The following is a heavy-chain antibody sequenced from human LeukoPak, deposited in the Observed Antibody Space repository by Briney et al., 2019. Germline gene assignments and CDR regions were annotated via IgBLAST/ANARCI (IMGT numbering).Heavy chain of an antibody. V-gene: IGHV1-8*01. CDR1: GYTFTTYD. Sequence: GASVKVSCKASGYTFTTYDITWVRQATGQVLEWMGWMNPNSGDTAYAQKFQGRVAMTRDTSISTAYMELSSLRSEDTAVYYCARGLGDYYDTSDYYYAVPAHWGQGTLVTVSS. CDR2: MNPNSGDT. D-gene: IGHD3-22*01. CDR3: ARGLGDYYDTSDYYYAVPAH. J-gene: IGHJ4*02.